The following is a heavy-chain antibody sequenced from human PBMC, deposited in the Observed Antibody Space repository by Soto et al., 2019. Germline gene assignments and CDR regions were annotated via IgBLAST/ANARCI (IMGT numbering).Heavy chain of an antibody. Sequence: SSETLSLTCTVSGGSISSYYWSWIRQPPGKGLEWIGYIYYSGRTNYNPSLKSRVTISVDTSKNQFSLKLSSVTAADTAVYYCARGYCSSTSCYIRDNRFDPWGQGTLVTVSS. D-gene: IGHD2-2*02. CDR3: ARGYCSSTSCYIRDNRFDP. CDR2: IYYSGRT. J-gene: IGHJ5*02. V-gene: IGHV4-59*01. CDR1: GGSISSYY.